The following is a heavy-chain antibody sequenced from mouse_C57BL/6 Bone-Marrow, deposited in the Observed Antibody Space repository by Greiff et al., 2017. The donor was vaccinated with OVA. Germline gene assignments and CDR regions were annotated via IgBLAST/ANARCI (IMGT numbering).Heavy chain of an antibody. CDR2: IDPSDSYT. J-gene: IGHJ3*01. D-gene: IGHD5-1*01. V-gene: IGHV1-50*01. Sequence: VQLQQPGAELVKPGASVKLSCKASGYTFTSYWMQWVKQRPGQGLEWIGEIDPSDSYTNYNQKFKGKATLTVDTSSSTAYMQLSSLTSEDSAVYYCARKGDDEYAYWGQGTLVTVSA. CDR1: GYTFTSYW. CDR3: ARKGDDEYAY.